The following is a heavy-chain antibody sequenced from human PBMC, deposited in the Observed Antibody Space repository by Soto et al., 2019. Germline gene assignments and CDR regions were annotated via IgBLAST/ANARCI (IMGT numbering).Heavy chain of an antibody. J-gene: IGHJ4*02. CDR3: ARARNRYFDY. CDR1: GGSMSTGSYF. Sequence: QVHLQESGPGLVRPSESLSLTCNVSGGSMSTGSYFWSWVRQPPGKGLEWIGYVFRSRSINYSPSFKSRVTISIDTSKNQFSLMLKSVTAADTAVYFCARARNRYFDYWGQGALVTVSS. V-gene: IGHV4-61*01. CDR2: VFRSRSI. D-gene: IGHD1-1*01.